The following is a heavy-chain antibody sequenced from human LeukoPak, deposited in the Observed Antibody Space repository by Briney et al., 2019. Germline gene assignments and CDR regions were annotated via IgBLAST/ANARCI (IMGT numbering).Heavy chain of an antibody. CDR2: ISSNGGST. J-gene: IGHJ4*02. CDR1: GFTFSSYA. CDR3: ARGYLRSIAVAGTRTYYFDY. D-gene: IGHD6-19*01. Sequence: PGGSLRLSCVASGFTFSSYAMHWVRQAPGKGLEYVSAISSNGGSTYYANSVRGRFTISRDNSKNTLYLQMGSLRAEDMAVYYCARGYLRSIAVAGTRTYYFDYWGQGTLVTVSS. V-gene: IGHV3-64*01.